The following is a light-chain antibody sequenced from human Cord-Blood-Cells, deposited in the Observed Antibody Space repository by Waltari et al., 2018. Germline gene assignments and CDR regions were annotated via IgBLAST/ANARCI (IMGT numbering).Light chain of an antibody. V-gene: IGKV1-39*01. CDR1: QSISSY. J-gene: IGKJ1*01. Sequence: DIQMTQSPASRSASVGDRVTITCRASQSISSYLNWYQQKPGKAPKLLIYAASSLQSGVPSRFSGSGSWTDFTLTISSLQPEDFATYYCQQSYSTPRTFGQGTKVEIK. CDR2: AAS. CDR3: QQSYSTPRT.